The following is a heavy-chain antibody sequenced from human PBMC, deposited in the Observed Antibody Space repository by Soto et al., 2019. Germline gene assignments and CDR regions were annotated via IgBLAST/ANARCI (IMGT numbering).Heavy chain of an antibody. J-gene: IGHJ4*02. V-gene: IGHV3-23*01. CDR2: IDGSGGDT. Sequence: EVQLLESGGGLVQPGGSLRLSCAASGFTFSSYAMAWVRQAPGTGLEWVSVIDGSGGDTSYAGYVKGGFSISRDNSKNMLYLYMNSLRAEDTATYYCAREMVAAAYVETSPFDLWGQGTLVTVSS. CDR3: AREMVAAAYVETSPFDL. D-gene: IGHD2-15*01. CDR1: GFTFSSYA.